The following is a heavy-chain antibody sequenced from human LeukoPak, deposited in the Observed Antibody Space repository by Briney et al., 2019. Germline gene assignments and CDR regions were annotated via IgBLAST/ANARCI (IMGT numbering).Heavy chain of an antibody. Sequence: GASVKVSCKASGDTFSSYAISWVRQAPGQGLEWMGGSIPIFGTANYAQKFQGRVTIRMDESTSTAYMELSSLRSEDTAMYYCGRADRYCSSTNCYYDFDYWGQGTLVTVSS. V-gene: IGHV1-69*05. J-gene: IGHJ4*02. D-gene: IGHD2-2*01. CDR3: GRADRYCSSTNCYYDFDY. CDR2: SIPIFGTA. CDR1: GDTFSSYA.